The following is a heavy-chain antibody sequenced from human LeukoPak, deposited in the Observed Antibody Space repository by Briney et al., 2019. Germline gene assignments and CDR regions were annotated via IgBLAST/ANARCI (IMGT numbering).Heavy chain of an antibody. V-gene: IGHV1-18*01. D-gene: IGHD4-23*01. CDR2: ISAYNGNT. CDR3: ARGITDTVVTGEGAFDI. Sequence: ASVKVSCKASGYTFMSYGISWVRQAPGQGLEWMGWISAYNGNTNYEQKLEGRVTMTTDTSTSTAYMGLRSLRSDDTAVYYCARGITDTVVTGEGAFDIWGQGTMVTVSS. J-gene: IGHJ3*02. CDR1: GYTFMSYG.